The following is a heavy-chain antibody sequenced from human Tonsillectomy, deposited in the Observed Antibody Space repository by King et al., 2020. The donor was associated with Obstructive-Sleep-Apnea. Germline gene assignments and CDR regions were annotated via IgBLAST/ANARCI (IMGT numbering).Heavy chain of an antibody. CDR1: GFTFSTYG. Sequence: VQLVESGGGVVQPGRSLRLSCAASGFTFSTYGMHWVRQAPGKGLEWVAVIWYDGSNKYYADSVKDRFPISRDNSKNTLYLQINSLRADDTALYYCSRGSGSYRKRGMDVWGQGTTVTVSS. V-gene: IGHV3-33*01. D-gene: IGHD3-10*01. CDR2: IWYDGSNK. CDR3: SRGSGSYRKRGMDV. J-gene: IGHJ6*02.